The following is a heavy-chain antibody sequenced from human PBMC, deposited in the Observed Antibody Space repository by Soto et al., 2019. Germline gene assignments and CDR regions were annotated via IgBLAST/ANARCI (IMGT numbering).Heavy chain of an antibody. V-gene: IGHV3-23*01. CDR1: GFTFSSYA. J-gene: IGHJ4*02. Sequence: EVQLLESGGGLVQPGGSLRLSCAASGFTFSSYAMNWVRQAPGKGLEWVSVISGSDGSTYYADSVKGRFTISRDNSKITLTLQMNSLRAEDTAVYYCARRSSSWYFDYWGQGTLVTVSS. CDR3: ARRSSSWYFDY. CDR2: ISGSDGST. D-gene: IGHD6-13*01.